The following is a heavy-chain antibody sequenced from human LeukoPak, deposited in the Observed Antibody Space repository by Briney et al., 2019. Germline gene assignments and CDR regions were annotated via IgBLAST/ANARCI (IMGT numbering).Heavy chain of an antibody. CDR1: GSRFTSYW. CDR2: IYPGGSDT. Sequence: GESLKISCKGSGSRFTSYWIGWVRPMPGKGLEWMGIIYPGGSDTRYSPSFQGQVTISADKSISTAYLQWSSLKASDTAMYYCARSYGDYPEGFDYWGQGTLVTVSS. J-gene: IGHJ4*02. V-gene: IGHV5-51*01. CDR3: ARSYGDYPEGFDY. D-gene: IGHD4-17*01.